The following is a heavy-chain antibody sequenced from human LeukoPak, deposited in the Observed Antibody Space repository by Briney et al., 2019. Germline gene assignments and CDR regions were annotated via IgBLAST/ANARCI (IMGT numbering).Heavy chain of an antibody. V-gene: IGHV4-59*01. J-gene: IGHJ3*02. D-gene: IGHD1-26*01. Sequence: PSETLSLTCTVSGGSISSYYWSWIRQPLGKGLEWIGYIYYSGSTNYNPSLKSRVIISVDTSKNQFSLKLSSVTAADTAVYYCARDSIVVHNAFDIWGQGTMVTVSS. CDR3: ARDSIVVHNAFDI. CDR2: IYYSGST. CDR1: GGSISSYY.